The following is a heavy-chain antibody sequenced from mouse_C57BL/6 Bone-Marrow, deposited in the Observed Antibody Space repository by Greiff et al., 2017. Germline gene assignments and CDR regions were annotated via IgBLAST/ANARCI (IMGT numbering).Heavy chain of an antibody. V-gene: IGHV1-81*01. CDR3: AGSGSYYSSSHAWFDY. CDR1: GYTFTSYG. J-gene: IGHJ3*01. CDR2: IYPRSGNT. D-gene: IGHD2-5*01. Sequence: VQLQQSGAELARPGASVKLSCKASGYTFTSYGISWVKQRTGQGLEWIGEIYPRSGNTYYNEKFKGKATLTADTSSSTAYMELRSLTSEDSAVYFCAGSGSYYSSSHAWFDYWGQGTLVTVSA.